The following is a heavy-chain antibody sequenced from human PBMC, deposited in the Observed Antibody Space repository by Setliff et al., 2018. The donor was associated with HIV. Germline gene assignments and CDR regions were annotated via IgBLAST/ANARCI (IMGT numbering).Heavy chain of an antibody. CDR1: HYSISSEYY. CDR3: ARLDTIMLYTDC. Sequence: SETLSLICSVSHYSISSEYYWGWFRQPPGKGLEYIGSIYQSGSTYYSPFFKSRVSMSIDTSKDQFSLRLKSLTASDTAVYYCARLDTIMLYTDCWGQGTLVTVSS. D-gene: IGHD3-16*01. CDR2: IYQSGST. V-gene: IGHV4-38-2*02. J-gene: IGHJ4*02.